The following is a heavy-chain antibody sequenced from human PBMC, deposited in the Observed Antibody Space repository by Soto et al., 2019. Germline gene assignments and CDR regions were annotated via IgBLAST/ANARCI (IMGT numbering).Heavy chain of an antibody. CDR3: ATEVPHYYDSSGYSHEFDY. CDR1: GYTYISYS. CDR2: INAEDGKT. D-gene: IGHD3-22*01. V-gene: IGHV1-3*01. J-gene: IGHJ4*02. Sequence: GTSVKVSCKASGYTYISYSMHWVRQAPGQRLEWMGWINAEDGKTNYSQKFQGRVTMTRDTSTNTAYMELSSLRSEDTAVYYCATEVPHYYDSSGYSHEFDYWGQGTLVTVS.